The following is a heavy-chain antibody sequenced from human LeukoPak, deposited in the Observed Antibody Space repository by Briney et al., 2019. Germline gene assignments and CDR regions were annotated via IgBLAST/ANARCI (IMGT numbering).Heavy chain of an antibody. J-gene: IGHJ6*04. CDR2: TYYRSKWYN. Sequence: SQTPSLTCAISGDSVSSNSAAWNWIRQSPSRGLEWLGRTYYRSKWYNDYAVSVKSRITINPDTSKNQFSLQLNSVTPEDTAVYYCARDLLSLWFGESKGGYYYYYGMDVWGKGTTVTVSS. CDR3: ARDLLSLWFGESKGGYYYYYGMDV. V-gene: IGHV6-1*01. CDR1: GDSVSSNSAA. D-gene: IGHD3-10*01.